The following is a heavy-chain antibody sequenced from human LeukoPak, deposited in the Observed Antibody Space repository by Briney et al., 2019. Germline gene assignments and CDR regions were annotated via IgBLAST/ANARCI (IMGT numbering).Heavy chain of an antibody. CDR3: ARVRFYDSSGHDLPDY. V-gene: IGHV3-30-3*01. Sequence: GRSLRLSCAASGFTFSSYAMHWVRQAPGKGLEWVAVMSYDGSNKYYAESVKGRFTISRDNSKNTLFLQLNSLRAEDMALYYCARVRFYDSSGHDLPDYWGQGTLVTVSS. D-gene: IGHD3-22*01. J-gene: IGHJ4*02. CDR1: GFTFSSYA. CDR2: MSYDGSNK.